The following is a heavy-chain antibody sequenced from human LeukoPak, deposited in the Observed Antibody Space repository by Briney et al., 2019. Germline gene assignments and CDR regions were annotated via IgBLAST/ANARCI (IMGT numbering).Heavy chain of an antibody. CDR2: INHSGST. CDR3: AVVEEYCSSTSCYDAFDI. D-gene: IGHD2-2*01. V-gene: IGHV4-34*01. Sequence: SETLSLTCAVYGGPFSGYYWSWIRQPPGKGLEWIGEINHSGSTNYNPSLKSRVTISVDTSKNQFSLKLSSVTAADTAVYYCAVVEEYCSSTSCYDAFDIWGQGTMVTVSS. J-gene: IGHJ3*02. CDR1: GGPFSGYY.